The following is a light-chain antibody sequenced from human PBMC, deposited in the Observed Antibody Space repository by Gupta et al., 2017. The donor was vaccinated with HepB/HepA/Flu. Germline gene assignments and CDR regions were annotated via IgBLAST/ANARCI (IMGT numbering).Light chain of an antibody. J-gene: IGLJ3*02. CDR3: QSYDSSLSGSGV. CDR1: SSNIGAGYD. Sequence: SVLTQPPSVSGAPGQRVTISCTGSSSNIGAGYDVHWYQQLPGTAPKLLIYGNSNRPSGVPDRFSGSKTGTAASLAITGLHAEDEADYYCQSYDSSLSGSGVFGGGTKLTVL. V-gene: IGLV1-40*01. CDR2: GNS.